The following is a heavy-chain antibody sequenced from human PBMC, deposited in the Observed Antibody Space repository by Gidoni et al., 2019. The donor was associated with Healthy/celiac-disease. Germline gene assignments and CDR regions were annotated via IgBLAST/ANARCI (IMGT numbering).Heavy chain of an antibody. D-gene: IGHD1-26*01. CDR2: IWYDGSNK. CDR1: GFTFSSYG. CDR3: ARGPPTEWELLHLDY. Sequence: QVQLVESGGGVVQPGRSLRLSCAASGFTFSSYGMHWVRQAPGKGLEWVAVIWYDGSNKYDADSVKGRFTISRDNSKNKLYLQMNSLRAEDTAVYYCARGPPTEWELLHLDYWGQGTLVTVSS. V-gene: IGHV3-33*01. J-gene: IGHJ4*02.